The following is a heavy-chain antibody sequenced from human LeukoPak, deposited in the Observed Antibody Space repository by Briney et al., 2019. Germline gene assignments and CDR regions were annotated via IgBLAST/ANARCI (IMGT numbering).Heavy chain of an antibody. V-gene: IGHV3-30*02. CDR1: GFTFSSYG. CDR2: IRYDGSNK. D-gene: IGHD3-3*01. CDR3: ASVRFLEWLLEPHDAFDI. Sequence: GGSLRLSCAASGFTFSSYGMHWVRQAPGKGLEWVAFIRYDGSNKYYADSVKGRFTISRDSSKNTLYLQMNSLRAEDTAVYYCASVRFLEWLLEPHDAFDIWGQGTMVTVSS. J-gene: IGHJ3*02.